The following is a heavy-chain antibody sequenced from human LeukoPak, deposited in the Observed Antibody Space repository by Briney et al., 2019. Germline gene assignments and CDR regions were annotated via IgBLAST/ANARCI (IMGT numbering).Heavy chain of an antibody. CDR3: AKVLEQLYYYHYGMDV. CDR1: GFTFSSYG. D-gene: IGHD1-1*01. V-gene: IGHV3-30*18. CDR2: ISYDGSNK. Sequence: GGSLRLSCAASGFTFSSYGMHWVRQAPGKGLEWVAVISYDGSNKYYADSVRGRFTISRDNSKNTLYLQMNSLRAEDTAVYYCAKVLEQLYYYHYGMDVWGQGTTVTVSS. J-gene: IGHJ6*02.